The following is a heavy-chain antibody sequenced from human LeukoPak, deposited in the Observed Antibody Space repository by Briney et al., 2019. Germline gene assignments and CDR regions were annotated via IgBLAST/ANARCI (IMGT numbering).Heavy chain of an antibody. Sequence: ASVKVSCKASGYTFTSYDINWVRQATGQGLEWMGWMNPNSGNTGYAQKFQGRVTMTRNTSISTAYMELSSLRSEDTAVYYCARVGDYCDSSAWALDDDYWGQGTLVTVSS. CDR1: GYTFTSYD. CDR2: MNPNSGNT. D-gene: IGHD3-22*01. CDR3: ARVGDYCDSSAWALDDDY. J-gene: IGHJ4*02. V-gene: IGHV1-8*02.